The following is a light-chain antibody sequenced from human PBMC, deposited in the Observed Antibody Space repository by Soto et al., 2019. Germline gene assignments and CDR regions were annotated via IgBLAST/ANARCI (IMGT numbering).Light chain of an antibody. J-gene: IGKJ1*01. V-gene: IGKV3-20*01. CDR1: QSVSSSY. CDR3: QQYGSSRT. CDR2: GAS. Sequence: IVLTQSPGTLSLSPGERATLSCRASQSVSSSYLAWYQQKPGQAPRLLIYGASSRATGIPDRFSGSGSGTDFTLTISRLEPEDFAVYYRQQYGSSRTFGQGTKVDIK.